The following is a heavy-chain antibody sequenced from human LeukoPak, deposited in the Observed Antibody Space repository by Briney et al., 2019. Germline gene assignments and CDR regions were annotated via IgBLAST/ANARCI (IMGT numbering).Heavy chain of an antibody. CDR1: GSHFTSHW. CDR2: FYPGDSDT. CDR3: ARCPHGDGYTPGDY. J-gene: IGHJ4*02. V-gene: IGHV5-51*01. D-gene: IGHD5-24*01. Sequence: GASLQISCQGSGSHFTSHWIGGVRQLPGKGVEGMGIFYPGDSDTRYSPSFQGQVTISADKSISTAYLQWSSLKASDTAMYYCARCPHGDGYTPGDYWGQGALVTVSS.